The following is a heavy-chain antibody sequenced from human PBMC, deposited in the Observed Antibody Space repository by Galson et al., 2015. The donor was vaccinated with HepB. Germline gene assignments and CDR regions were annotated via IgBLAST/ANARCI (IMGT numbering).Heavy chain of an antibody. CDR1: GFTFGDYA. J-gene: IGHJ5*02. D-gene: IGHD3-22*01. V-gene: IGHV3-49*03. CDR3: TFFRDYYDSSGYLPGFDP. CDR2: IRSKAYGGTT. Sequence: SLRLSCAASGFTFGDYAMSWFRQAPGKGLEWVGFIRSKAYGGTTEYAASVKGRYTISRDDSKSIAYLQMNSLKTEDTAVYYCTFFRDYYDSSGYLPGFDPWGQGTLVTVSS.